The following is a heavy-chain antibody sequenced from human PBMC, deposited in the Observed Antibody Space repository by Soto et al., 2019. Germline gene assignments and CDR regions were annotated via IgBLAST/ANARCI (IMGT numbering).Heavy chain of an antibody. CDR3: STRAYDTNGYYRFDP. Sequence: SETLSLTCAVYGGSFSGHSWTWIRQSPGKGLEWIGDINHSGRVNYSPSLKSRVTISLDTSKNQFYLTLSAVTAADTAMYYCSTRAYDTNGYYRFDPWGQGTLVTVYS. D-gene: IGHD3-22*01. CDR1: GGSFSGHS. V-gene: IGHV4-34*01. CDR2: INHSGRV. J-gene: IGHJ5*01.